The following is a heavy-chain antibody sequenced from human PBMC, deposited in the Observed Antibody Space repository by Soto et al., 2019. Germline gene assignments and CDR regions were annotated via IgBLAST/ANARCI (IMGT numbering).Heavy chain of an antibody. CDR2: INAGNGNT. V-gene: IGHV1-3*01. D-gene: IGHD3-10*01. Sequence: GASVKVSCKASGYTFTSYAMHWVRQAPGQRLEWMGWINAGNGNTKYSQKFQGRVTITRDTSASTAYMELSSLRSEDTAIYYSASTNYNPSLKSRVTISVDTSKNQFSLKLSSVTAADTAVYYCARGMPTYYDIFTGYYANNWAAFDIWGQGTMVTVSS. CDR1: GYTFTSYA. J-gene: IGHJ3*02. CDR3: ASTNYNPSLKSRVTISVDTSKNQFSLKLSSVTAADTAVYYCARGMPTYYDIFTGYYANNWAAFDI.